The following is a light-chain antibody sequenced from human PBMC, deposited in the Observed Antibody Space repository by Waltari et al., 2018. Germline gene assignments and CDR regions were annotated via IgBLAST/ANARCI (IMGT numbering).Light chain of an antibody. CDR1: SGHSSNI. CDR2: VNSDGSH. CDR3: ETGGHGTWV. V-gene: IGLV4-69*01. Sequence: QLVLTQSPSASASLGASVKLTCTLSSGHSSNIIAWLQQRPERGPRYLMKVNSDGSHSKGDDIPDRFSGSSSGAERYLTISRLQSEDEADYYCETGGHGTWVFGGGTKLTVL. J-gene: IGLJ3*02.